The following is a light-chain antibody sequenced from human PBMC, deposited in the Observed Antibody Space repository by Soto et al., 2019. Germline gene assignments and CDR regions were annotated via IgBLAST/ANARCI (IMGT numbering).Light chain of an antibody. J-gene: IGKJ3*01. V-gene: IGKV1-5*03. CDR2: KAS. Sequence: DIQMTQSPSTLSASVGDRVTITCRASQSISSWLAWYQQKPGKAPKLLIYKASSLESGVTSRFSGSGSGTEFTLTISSLQPDDFATYYCQQYNSYLFTFGTGTKVDIK. CDR3: QQYNSYLFT. CDR1: QSISSW.